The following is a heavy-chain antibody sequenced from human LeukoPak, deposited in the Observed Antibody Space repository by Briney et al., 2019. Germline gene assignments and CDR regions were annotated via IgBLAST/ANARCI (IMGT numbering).Heavy chain of an antibody. D-gene: IGHD6-13*01. CDR2: ISYDGSNK. CDR3: AKDYSSSYDY. V-gene: IGHV3-30*18. Sequence: GGSLRLSCAASGLTFSSYGMHGVRQAPGKGLEWVAVISYDGSNKYYADSVKGRFTISRDNSKNTLYLQMNSLRAEDTAVYYCAKDYSSSYDYWGQGTLVTVSS. CDR1: GLTFSSYG. J-gene: IGHJ4*02.